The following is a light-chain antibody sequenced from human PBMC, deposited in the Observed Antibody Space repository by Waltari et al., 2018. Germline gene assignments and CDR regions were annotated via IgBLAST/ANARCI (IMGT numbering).Light chain of an antibody. CDR2: AAS. CDR3: QRSYSTPWT. CDR1: QRIGTS. V-gene: IGKV1-39*01. Sequence: DIQVTQSPSSLSASVGDRVTITCRASQRIGTSLSWYQHKPGKAPKLLIYAASRLQSGVPSRFSGSGSGTDFTLTVSSLQPEDFATYYCQRSYSTPWTFGQGAKVEIK. J-gene: IGKJ1*01.